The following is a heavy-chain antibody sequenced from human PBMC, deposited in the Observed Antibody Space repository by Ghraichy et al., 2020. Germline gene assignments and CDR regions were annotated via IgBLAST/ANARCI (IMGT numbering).Heavy chain of an antibody. V-gene: IGHV3-74*01. Sequence: GGSLRLSCAASGFTFSSYWMHWVRQAPGKGLVWVSRINSDGSSTSYADSVKGRFTISRDNAKNTLYLQMNSLRAEDTAVYYCARAVYDFWSGYYNGFASGYYYYYMDVWGKGTTVTVSS. CDR3: ARAVYDFWSGYYNGFASGYYYYYMDV. D-gene: IGHD3-3*01. CDR1: GFTFSSYW. CDR2: INSDGSST. J-gene: IGHJ6*03.